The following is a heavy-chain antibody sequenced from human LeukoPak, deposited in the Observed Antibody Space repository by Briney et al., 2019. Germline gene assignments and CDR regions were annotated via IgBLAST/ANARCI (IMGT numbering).Heavy chain of an antibody. Sequence: TLSLTCTVSGGSISSGGYSWSWIRQPPGKGLEWIGYIYHSGSTYYNPSLKSRVTISVDRSKNQFSLKLSSVTAADTAVYYCASFPYDSSGYLDYWGQGTLVTVSS. J-gene: IGHJ4*02. D-gene: IGHD3-22*01. CDR1: GGSISSGGYS. CDR3: ASFPYDSSGYLDY. CDR2: IYHSGST. V-gene: IGHV4-30-2*01.